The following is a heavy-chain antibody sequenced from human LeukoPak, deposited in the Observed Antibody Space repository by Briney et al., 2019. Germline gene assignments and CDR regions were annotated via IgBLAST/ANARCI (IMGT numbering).Heavy chain of an antibody. V-gene: IGHV5-51*01. J-gene: IGHJ4*02. CDR3: AYVGYCSSTSCGPFDY. CDR2: IYPGDSDT. Sequence: ESLKISCKGSGYSFTSYWIGWVRQMPGKGLEWMGIIYPGDSDTRYSPSFQGQVTISADKSISTAYLQWSSLKASDTAMYYCAYVGYCSSTSCGPFDYWGQGTLVTVSS. D-gene: IGHD2-2*03. CDR1: GYSFTSYW.